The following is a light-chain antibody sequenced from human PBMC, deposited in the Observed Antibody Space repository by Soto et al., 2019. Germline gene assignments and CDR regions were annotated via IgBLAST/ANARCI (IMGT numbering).Light chain of an antibody. CDR3: QQYNNWPRT. CDR1: QSVYNN. J-gene: IGKJ2*01. CDR2: GAS. Sequence: EIVMTQSPATLSVSPGERATLSCRASQSVYNNLAWYQQKPGQAPRLLIYGASTRATGIPDRISGSGSGTDFTLTISSLQSEDFAVYYCQQYNNWPRTFGQGTKVDIK. V-gene: IGKV3-15*01.